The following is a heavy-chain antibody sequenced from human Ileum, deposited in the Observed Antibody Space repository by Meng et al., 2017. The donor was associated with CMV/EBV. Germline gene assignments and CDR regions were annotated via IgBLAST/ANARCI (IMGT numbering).Heavy chain of an antibody. CDR2: INPSGGST. CDR1: GYTFTSYG. CDR3: ARALGSTSRKNAFDI. J-gene: IGHJ3*02. V-gene: IGHV1-46*01. Sequence: ASVKVSCKASGYTFTSYGISWVRQAPGQGLEWMGIINPSGGSTSYAQKFQGRVTMTRDTSTSTVYMELSSLRSEDTAVYYCARALGSTSRKNAFDIWGQGTMVTVSS. D-gene: IGHD2-2*01.